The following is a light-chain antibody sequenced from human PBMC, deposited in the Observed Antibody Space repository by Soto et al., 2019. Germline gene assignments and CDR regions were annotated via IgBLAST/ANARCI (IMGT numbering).Light chain of an antibody. CDR1: SSDVGGYKS. CDR3: CSFAGTSYV. Sequence: QSALTQPRSVSGSPGQSVTISCTGTSSDVGGYKSVSWYQQHPGKAPKLMIYDVSKRPSGVPDRFSGSKSGNTASLTISGLQAEDAAYYYCCSFAGTSYVFGTGTKLTVL. J-gene: IGLJ1*01. V-gene: IGLV2-11*01. CDR2: DVS.